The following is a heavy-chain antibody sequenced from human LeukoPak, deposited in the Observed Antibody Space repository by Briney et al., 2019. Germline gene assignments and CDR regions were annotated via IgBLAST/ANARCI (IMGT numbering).Heavy chain of an antibody. CDR1: GFTFSTSA. Sequence: GGSLRLSCAASGFTFSTSAMSWVRQAPGKGLEWVSTITGSGGSTYYADSVKGRFTISRDNSKNTLYLQMNSLRAEDTAIYYCANRGSGKYYFDYWGQGTLVTVSS. D-gene: IGHD3-10*01. V-gene: IGHV3-23*01. J-gene: IGHJ4*02. CDR3: ANRGSGKYYFDY. CDR2: ITGSGGST.